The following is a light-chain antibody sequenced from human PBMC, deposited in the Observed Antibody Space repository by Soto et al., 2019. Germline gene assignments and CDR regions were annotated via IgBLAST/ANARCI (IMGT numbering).Light chain of an antibody. J-gene: IGKJ5*01. CDR1: QSVSSSY. CDR3: QQYGSSPVT. Sequence: EIVLTQSPGTLSLSPGERATLSCRASQSVSSSYLAWYQQKPGQAPRLLIYGASSRATAIPDRFSGSGSGTDFALTISRLEPEDFAVYYCQQYGSSPVTFGQGTRLEIK. V-gene: IGKV3-20*01. CDR2: GAS.